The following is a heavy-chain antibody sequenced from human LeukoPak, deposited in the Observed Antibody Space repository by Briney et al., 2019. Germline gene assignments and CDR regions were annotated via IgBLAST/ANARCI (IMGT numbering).Heavy chain of an antibody. CDR3: AKGSYLWDAFDI. V-gene: IGHV3-23*01. CDR2: ISGSGGST. J-gene: IGHJ3*02. Sequence: GGSLRLSCVASGFTFSSYAMNWVRQAPGKGLEWVSAISGSGGSTYYADSVKGRFTISRDNSKNTLYLQMNSLRAEDTAVYYCAKGSYLWDAFDIWGQGTMVTVSS. CDR1: GFTFSSYA. D-gene: IGHD2/OR15-2a*01.